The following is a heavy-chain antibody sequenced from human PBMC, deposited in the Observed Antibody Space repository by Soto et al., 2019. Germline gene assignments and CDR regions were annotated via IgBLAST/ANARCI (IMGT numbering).Heavy chain of an antibody. CDR2: ISYDGSNK. V-gene: IGHV3-30-3*01. CDR3: AREGFKSRGYSCYHHYPDY. Sequence: QVQLVESGGGVVQPGRSLRLSCAASGFTFSSYAMHWVRQAPGKGLEWVAGISYDGSNKYYADSVKGRFTISRANSKNTLYMKMNSLRAEDTAVYYCAREGFKSRGYSCYHHYPDYWGQGTLVTVSS. D-gene: IGHD5-12*01. CDR1: GFTFSSYA. J-gene: IGHJ4*02.